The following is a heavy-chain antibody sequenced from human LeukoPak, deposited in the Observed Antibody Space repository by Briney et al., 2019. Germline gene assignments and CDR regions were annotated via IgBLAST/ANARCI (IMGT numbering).Heavy chain of an antibody. J-gene: IGHJ4*02. CDR2: INHSGST. Sequence: PSETLSLTCAVYGGSFSGYYWSWIRQPPGKGLEWIGEINHSGSTNYNPSLKSRVTISVDTSKNQFSLKLSSVTAADTAVYYCASQDTGIDYWGQGTLVTVSS. CDR3: ASQDTGIDY. CDR1: GGSFSGYY. V-gene: IGHV4-34*01. D-gene: IGHD5-18*01.